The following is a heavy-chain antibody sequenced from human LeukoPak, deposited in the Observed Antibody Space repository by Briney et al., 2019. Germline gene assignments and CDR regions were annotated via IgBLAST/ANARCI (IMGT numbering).Heavy chain of an antibody. J-gene: IGHJ4*02. V-gene: IGHV1-2*02. Sequence: APVKVSCKASGYTFTGYYMHWVRQAPGQGLEWMGWINPNSGGTNYAQKFQGRVTMTRDTSISTAYMELSRLRSDDTAVYYCARDLSVTTVTNPMTDYWGQGTLVTVSS. CDR2: INPNSGGT. CDR3: ARDLSVTTVTNPMTDY. CDR1: GYTFTGYY. D-gene: IGHD4-17*01.